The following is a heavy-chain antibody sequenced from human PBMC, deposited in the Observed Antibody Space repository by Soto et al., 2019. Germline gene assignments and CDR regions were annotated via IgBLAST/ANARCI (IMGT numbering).Heavy chain of an antibody. V-gene: IGHV3-21*01. CDR3: ARGSAFIGLDS. CDR1: GFIFSRYS. CDR2: IGTSGSYI. J-gene: IGHJ4*02. Sequence: PGGSLRLSCAVSGFIFSRYSMNWVRQAPGKGLEWVSSIGTSGSYIYDTDSVKGRFTISRDNTKDSLYLQMNSLRAEDTAIYYCARGSAFIGLDSWGQGALVTVSS. D-gene: IGHD1-26*01.